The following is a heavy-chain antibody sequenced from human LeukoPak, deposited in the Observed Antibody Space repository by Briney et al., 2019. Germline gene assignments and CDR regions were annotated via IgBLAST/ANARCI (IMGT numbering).Heavy chain of an antibody. D-gene: IGHD3-22*01. V-gene: IGHV3-23*01. Sequence: GGSLRLSCAASGFTFSSYAMSWVRQAPGKGLEWVSAISGSGGSTYYADSVKGRFTISRDNSKHTLYLQMNSLRAEDTAVYYCAKTFCSSGYPIDYWGQGTLVTVSS. CDR2: ISGSGGST. CDR1: GFTFSSYA. J-gene: IGHJ4*02. CDR3: AKTFCSSGYPIDY.